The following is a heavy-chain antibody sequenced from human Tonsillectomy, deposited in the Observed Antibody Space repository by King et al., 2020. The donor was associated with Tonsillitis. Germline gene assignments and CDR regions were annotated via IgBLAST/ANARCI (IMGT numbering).Heavy chain of an antibody. Sequence: VQLQQWGAGLLKPSETLSLTCAVYGGSFSGYYWSWIRQPPGKGLEWIGEINHSGSTNYNPSLKSRVTISVDTSKNQFSLKLSSVTAADTAVYYCATTSRDAGGYNLPDYWGQGTLVTVSS. V-gene: IGHV4-34*01. CDR3: ATTSRDAGGYNLPDY. J-gene: IGHJ4*02. D-gene: IGHD5-24*01. CDR2: INHSGST. CDR1: GGSFSGYY.